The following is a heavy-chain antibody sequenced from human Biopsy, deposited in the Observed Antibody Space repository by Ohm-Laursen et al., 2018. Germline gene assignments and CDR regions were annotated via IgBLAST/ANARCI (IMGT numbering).Heavy chain of an antibody. CDR2: ISYSRGT. Sequence: GTLSLTCAVSGGSISGSSWSWIRQAPGKGLEWIGYISYSRGTNYNPSLKSRITISVDTSKNQFSLKLTSVTAADTAVYYCVLASFDYWGQGTLVTVPS. V-gene: IGHV4-59*08. J-gene: IGHJ4*02. CDR3: VLASFDY. CDR1: GGSISGSS.